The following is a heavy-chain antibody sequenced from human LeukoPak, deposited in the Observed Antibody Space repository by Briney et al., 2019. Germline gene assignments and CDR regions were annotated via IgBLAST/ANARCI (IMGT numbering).Heavy chain of an antibody. D-gene: IGHD2-15*01. V-gene: IGHV4-59*08. CDR1: GGSISSYY. CDR2: IYYSGST. Sequence: PSETLSLTCTVSGGSISSYYWSWIRQPPGKGLEWIGYIYYSGSTNYNSSLKSRVTISVDMSKNQFSLKLSSVTAADTAVYYCVRSSTYHLFDDWGQGMLVTVSS. CDR3: VRSSTYHLFDD. J-gene: IGHJ4*02.